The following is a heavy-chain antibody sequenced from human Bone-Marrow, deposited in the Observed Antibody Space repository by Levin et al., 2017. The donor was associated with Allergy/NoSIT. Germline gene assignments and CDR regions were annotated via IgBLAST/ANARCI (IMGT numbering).Heavy chain of an antibody. J-gene: IGHJ6*02. CDR3: ARVRSKGLEGQQLVPPQVAGDHGMDV. CDR1: GFTFSSYD. D-gene: IGHD6-13*01. Sequence: GESLKISCAASGFTFSSYDMHWVRQATGKGLEWVSAIGTAGDTYYPGSVKGRFTISRENAKNSLYLQMNSLRAGDTAVYYCARVRSKGLEGQQLVPPQVAGDHGMDVWGQGTTVTVSS. CDR2: IGTAGDT. V-gene: IGHV3-13*01.